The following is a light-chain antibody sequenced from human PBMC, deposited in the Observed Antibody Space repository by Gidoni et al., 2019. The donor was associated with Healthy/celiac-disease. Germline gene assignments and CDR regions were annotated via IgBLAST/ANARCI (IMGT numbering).Light chain of an antibody. CDR1: QDISNY. Sequence: DIQMTQSPYSLSASVGDRVTITCQASQDISNYLNWYQQKPGKAPKLLIYDASNLETGVPSRFSGSGSGTDFTFTISSLRPEDIATYYCQQYDNRPYTFXXXTKLEIK. J-gene: IGKJ2*01. CDR2: DAS. V-gene: IGKV1-33*01. CDR3: QQYDNRPYT.